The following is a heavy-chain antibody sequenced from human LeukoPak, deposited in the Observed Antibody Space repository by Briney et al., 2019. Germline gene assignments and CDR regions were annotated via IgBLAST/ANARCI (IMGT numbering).Heavy chain of an antibody. V-gene: IGHV3-20*04. Sequence: GGSLRLSCAASRFTFINFAMSWVRQAPGKGLEWVSGINWNGGSTGYADSVKGRFTISRDNAKNSLYLQMNSLRAEDTALYYCASTIFGGFDPWGQGTLVTVSS. CDR2: INWNGGST. CDR1: RFTFINFA. D-gene: IGHD3-3*01. J-gene: IGHJ5*02. CDR3: ASTIFGGFDP.